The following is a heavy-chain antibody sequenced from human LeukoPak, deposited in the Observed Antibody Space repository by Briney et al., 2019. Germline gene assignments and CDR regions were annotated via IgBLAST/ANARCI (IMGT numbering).Heavy chain of an antibody. V-gene: IGHV3-53*04. CDR3: ARGGTPGYSSGRIDY. J-gene: IGHJ4*02. Sequence: GGSLRLSCVASGFTVSSNYMSWVRQAPGEGLEWVSVIYSAGNTYYADSVKGRFTISRHNSENTLYLHMNSLRVEDTAVYFCARGGTPGYSSGRIDYWGQGTLVTVSS. CDR1: GFTVSSNY. CDR2: IYSAGNT. D-gene: IGHD6-19*01.